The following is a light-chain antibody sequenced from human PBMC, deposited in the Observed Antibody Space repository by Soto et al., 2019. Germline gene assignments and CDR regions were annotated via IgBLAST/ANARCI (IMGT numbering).Light chain of an antibody. CDR1: QSVSSS. CDR2: DAS. Sequence: EIVLTQSPDTLSLSPGERATLSCRASQSVSSSLAWYQQIPGQAPRHLIYDASNRATGIPARFSGSGSGTDFTLTISSLEPEDFAVYYCQQRSNWPPEVTFGPGTKVDIK. J-gene: IGKJ3*01. CDR3: QQRSNWPPEVT. V-gene: IGKV3-11*01.